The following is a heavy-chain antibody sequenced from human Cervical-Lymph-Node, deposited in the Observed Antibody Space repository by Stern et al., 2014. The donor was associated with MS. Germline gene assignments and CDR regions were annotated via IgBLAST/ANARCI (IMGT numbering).Heavy chain of an antibody. Sequence: LVGSGGGVVQPGRSLRLFCAASGFPFSSYGMHWVRQAPGKGLEWVAGIRYDGSNKYYADTVKGRLTISRDNSKNTLYLQMNSLRAEDTAVYYCARGTKWELRGYYYYGMDVWGQGTTVTVSS. CDR2: IRYDGSNK. CDR1: GFPFSSYG. V-gene: IGHV3-33*01. J-gene: IGHJ6*02. CDR3: ARGTKWELRGYYYYGMDV. D-gene: IGHD1-26*01.